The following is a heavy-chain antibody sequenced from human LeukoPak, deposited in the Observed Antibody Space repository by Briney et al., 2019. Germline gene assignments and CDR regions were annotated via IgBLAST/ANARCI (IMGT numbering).Heavy chain of an antibody. D-gene: IGHD4-11*01. Sequence: MPSETLSLTCTVSGGSISSYYWSWIRQPPGKGLEWIGYIYYSGSTNYNPSLKSRVTISVDTSKNQFSLKLSSVTAADTAVYYCARVSGRLSMTTQKGGYYYYYMDVWGKGTTVTVSS. CDR2: IYYSGST. J-gene: IGHJ6*03. V-gene: IGHV4-59*01. CDR1: GGSISSYY. CDR3: ARVSGRLSMTTQKGGYYYYYMDV.